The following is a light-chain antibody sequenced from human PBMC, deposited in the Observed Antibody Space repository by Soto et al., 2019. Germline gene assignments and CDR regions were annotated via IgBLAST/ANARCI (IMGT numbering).Light chain of an antibody. Sequence: DIQMTQSPSTLSASVGDRVTITCRASQSISSWLAWYQQKPGKAPKLLIYDASSLESGVPSRFSGSGSGTEFTLTISGLQPDDFATYYCQQYNSYPWTFGKGPRWKSN. J-gene: IGKJ1*01. V-gene: IGKV1-5*01. CDR1: QSISSW. CDR3: QQYNSYPWT. CDR2: DAS.